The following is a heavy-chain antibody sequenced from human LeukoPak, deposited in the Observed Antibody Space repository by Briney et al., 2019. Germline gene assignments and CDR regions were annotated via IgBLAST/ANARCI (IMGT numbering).Heavy chain of an antibody. CDR2: IVVGSGNT. J-gene: IGHJ4*02. V-gene: IGHV1-58*01. D-gene: IGHD2-2*01. CDR1: GFTFTSSA. CDR3: AAATRAQLLFDY. Sequence: ASVKVSCKASGFTFTSSAVQWVRQARGQRLEWIGWIVVGSGNTNYAQKFQERVTITRDMSTSTAYVELSSLRSEDTAVYYCAAATRAQLLFDYWGQGTLVTVSS.